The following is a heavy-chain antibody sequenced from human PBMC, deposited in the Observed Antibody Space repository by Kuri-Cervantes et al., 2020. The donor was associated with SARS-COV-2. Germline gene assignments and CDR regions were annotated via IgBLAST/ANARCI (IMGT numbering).Heavy chain of an antibody. Sequence: GESLKISCAASGFTFDDYGMSWVRQAPGKGLEWVSGINWNGGSTGYADSVKGRFTTSRDNSKNTLYLQMNSLRAEDTAVYYCVRLLPIVATTNYFDYWGQGTLVTVSS. CDR3: VRLLPIVATTNYFDY. CDR1: GFTFDDYG. J-gene: IGHJ4*02. CDR2: INWNGGST. D-gene: IGHD5-12*01. V-gene: IGHV3-20*04.